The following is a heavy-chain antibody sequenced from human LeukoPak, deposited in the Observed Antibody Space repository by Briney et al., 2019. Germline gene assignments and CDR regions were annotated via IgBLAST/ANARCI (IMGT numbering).Heavy chain of an antibody. CDR1: GAYISSYS. V-gene: IGHV4-59*01. CDR3: ARGLDYSPYYFDY. Sequence: SETLSLTCTVSGAYISSYSWSWIRQPPGKGLERIGYIYYSGSTYYNPSLKSRVTISVDTSKNQFSLKLSSVTAADTAVYYCARGLDYSPYYFDYWGQGTLVTVSS. CDR2: IYYSGST. D-gene: IGHD4-11*01. J-gene: IGHJ4*02.